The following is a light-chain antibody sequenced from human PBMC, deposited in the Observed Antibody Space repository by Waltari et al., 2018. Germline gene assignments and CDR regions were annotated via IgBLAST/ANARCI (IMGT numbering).Light chain of an antibody. CDR3: SAYTSRGTLK. V-gene: IGLV2-14*03. Sequence: QSALTQPASVSGSPGQSITISCTGTSDDIGAYSYVTWYPQRPGKVPKRLIYDLTGRPSGVSTRFSGSKSGSTASLTVSGLQAEDEGLFYCSAYTSRGTLKFGGGTRVTVL. CDR1: SDDIGAYSY. CDR2: DLT. J-gene: IGLJ2*01.